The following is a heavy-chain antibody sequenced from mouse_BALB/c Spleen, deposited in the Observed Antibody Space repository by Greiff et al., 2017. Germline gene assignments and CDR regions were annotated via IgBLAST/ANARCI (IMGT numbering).Heavy chain of an antibody. CDR3: ARGRRMVTPYYAMDY. CDR1: GYTFTSYV. Sequence: EVQLVESGPELVKPGASVKMSCKASGYTFTSYVMHWVKQKPGQGLEWIGYINPYNDGTKYNEKFKGKATLTSDKSSSTAYMELSSLTSEDSAVYYCARGRRMVTPYYAMDYWGQGTSVTVSS. V-gene: IGHV1-14*01. D-gene: IGHD2-10*02. CDR2: INPYNDGT. J-gene: IGHJ4*01.